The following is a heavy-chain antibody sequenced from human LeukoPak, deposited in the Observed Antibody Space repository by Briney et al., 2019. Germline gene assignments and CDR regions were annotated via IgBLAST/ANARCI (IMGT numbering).Heavy chain of an antibody. D-gene: IGHD3-22*01. J-gene: IGHJ4*02. CDR1: GGSISSGDYY. CDR3: ASGVDSSGYPNFDY. Sequence: SETLSLTCTVSGGSISSGDYYWSWIRQPPGKGLEWIGYIYYSGSTYYNPSLKSRVTISVDTSKNQFSLKLSSVTAADTAVYYCASGVDSSGYPNFDYWGQGTLVTVSS. CDR2: IYYSGST. V-gene: IGHV4-30-4*01.